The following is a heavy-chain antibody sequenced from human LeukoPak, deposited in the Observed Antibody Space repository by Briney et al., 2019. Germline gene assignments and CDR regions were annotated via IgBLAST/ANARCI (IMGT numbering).Heavy chain of an antibody. CDR1: GGTFSSYA. CDR3: ATCSSTSCYGADFDY. D-gene: IGHD2-2*01. J-gene: IGHJ4*02. V-gene: IGHV1-18*01. CDR2: ISAYNGNT. Sequence: GASVNVSCKASGGTFSSYAISWVRQAPGQGLEWMGWISAYNGNTNYAQKLQGRVTMTTDTSTSTAYMELRSLRSDDTAVYYCATCSSTSCYGADFDYWGQGTLVTVSS.